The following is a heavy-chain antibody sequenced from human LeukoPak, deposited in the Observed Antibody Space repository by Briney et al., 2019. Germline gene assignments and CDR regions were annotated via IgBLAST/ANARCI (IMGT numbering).Heavy chain of an antibody. CDR1: GFTFSSYG. CDR2: ISYDGSNK. D-gene: IGHD2-21*02. CDR3: AKDLCGGDCYFFDY. J-gene: IGHJ4*02. Sequence: GRSLRLSCAASGFTFSSYGMHWVRQAPGKGLEWVAVISYDGSNKYYADSVKGRFTISRDNSKNTLYLQMNSLRAEDTAVYYCAKDLCGGDCYFFDYWGQGTLVTVSS. V-gene: IGHV3-30*18.